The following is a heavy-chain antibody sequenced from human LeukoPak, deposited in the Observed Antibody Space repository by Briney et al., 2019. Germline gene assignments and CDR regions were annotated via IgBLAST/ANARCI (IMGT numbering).Heavy chain of an antibody. D-gene: IGHD3-22*01. CDR1: GGTFSSYA. CDR2: IIPIFGTA. J-gene: IGHJ3*02. CDR3: ATTFVVIPDAFDI. V-gene: IGHV1-69*01. Sequence: AVKVSCKASGGTFSSYAISWVRQAPGQGLEWMGGIIPIFGTANSAQKFQGRVTITADGSRPTAYMELRSLRSDAAAVYYCATTFVVIPDAFDIWGQGTMVTVSS.